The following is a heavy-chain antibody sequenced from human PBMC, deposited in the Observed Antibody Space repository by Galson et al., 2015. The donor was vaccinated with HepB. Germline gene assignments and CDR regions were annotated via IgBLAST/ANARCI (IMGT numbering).Heavy chain of an antibody. Sequence: SLRLSCAASGFTFRRYGMHWVRLAPGRGLEWVAFISSGGGRKDYADSVRGRFSISRDDSRDILYLQMNSLRVDDAARYYCARDGSHYDVDYWGQGTLVTVFS. J-gene: IGHJ4*02. CDR1: GFTFRRYG. CDR2: ISSGGGRK. V-gene: IGHV3-33*08. CDR3: ARDGSHYDVDY. D-gene: IGHD1-26*01.